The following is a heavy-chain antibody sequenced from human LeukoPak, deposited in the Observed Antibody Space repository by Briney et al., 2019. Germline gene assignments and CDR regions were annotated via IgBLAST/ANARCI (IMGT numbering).Heavy chain of an antibody. D-gene: IGHD3-22*01. CDR3: ARIRYYYDSSGNSHYFDY. J-gene: IGHJ4*02. V-gene: IGHV4-30-2*01. CDR1: GGSISSGGYS. Sequence: KPSQTLSLTCAVSGGSISSGGYSWSWIRQPPGKGLEWIGYIYHSGSTYYNPSLKSRVTISVDTSNNQFSLKLSSVTAADTAVYYCARIRYYYDSSGNSHYFDYWGQGTLVTVSS. CDR2: IYHSGST.